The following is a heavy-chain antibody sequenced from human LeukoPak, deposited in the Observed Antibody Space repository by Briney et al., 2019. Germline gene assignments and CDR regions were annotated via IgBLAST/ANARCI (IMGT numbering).Heavy chain of an antibody. CDR1: GGSFSGYY. Sequence: PSETLSLTCAVYGGSFSGYYWSWIRQPPGKGLEWIGEINHSGSTNYNPSLKSRVTISVDTSKNQFSLKLSSVTAADTAVYYCARATPFWSGYYTAFDIWGQGTMVTVSS. CDR3: ARATPFWSGYYTAFDI. CDR2: INHSGST. D-gene: IGHD3-3*01. V-gene: IGHV4-34*01. J-gene: IGHJ3*02.